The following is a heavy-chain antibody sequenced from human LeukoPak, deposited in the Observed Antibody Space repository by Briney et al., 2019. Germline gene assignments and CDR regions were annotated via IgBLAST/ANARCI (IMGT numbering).Heavy chain of an antibody. CDR2: ISGSGGST. CDR1: GFTFSSYA. Sequence: GGSLTLSCTASGFTFSSYAMSWVRQAPGKGLEWVSAISGSGGSTYYADSVKGRFTISRDNSKNTLYLQMNSLRAEDTAVYYCAKSTYYYDSSGYRFDYWGQGTLVTVSS. CDR3: AKSTYYYDSSGYRFDY. V-gene: IGHV3-23*01. D-gene: IGHD3-22*01. J-gene: IGHJ4*02.